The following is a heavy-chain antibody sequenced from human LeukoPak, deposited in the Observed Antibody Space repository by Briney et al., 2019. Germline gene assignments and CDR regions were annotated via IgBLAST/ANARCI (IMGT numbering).Heavy chain of an antibody. CDR3: ARQAPYDSSGYFGMDV. Sequence: KVSCKASGCTFTSYWIGWVRQMPGKGLEWMGIIYPGDSDTRYSPSFQGQVTISADKSISTAYLQWSSLKASDTAMYYCARQAPYDSSGYFGMDVWGQGTTVTVSS. CDR1: GCTFTSYW. D-gene: IGHD3-22*01. CDR2: IYPGDSDT. J-gene: IGHJ6*02. V-gene: IGHV5-51*01.